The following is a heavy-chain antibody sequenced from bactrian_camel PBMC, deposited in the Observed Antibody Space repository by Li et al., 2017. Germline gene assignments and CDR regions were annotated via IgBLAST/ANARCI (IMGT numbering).Heavy chain of an antibody. CDR3: AAGVLSHLSVLHWKNMIFTT. V-gene: IGHV3S40*01. CDR2: IYTGSSST. J-gene: IGHJ4*01. CDR1: GDIYSDNY. Sequence: DVQLVESGGGSVQAGGSLRLSCVVSGDIYSDNYMSWFRQAPGKEREGVASIYTGSSSTYYADSVKGRFTISQDNAKETVFLQMNSPKPDDTAMYYCAAGVLSHLSVLHWKNMIFTTGARGPRSPSP. D-gene: IGHD3*01.